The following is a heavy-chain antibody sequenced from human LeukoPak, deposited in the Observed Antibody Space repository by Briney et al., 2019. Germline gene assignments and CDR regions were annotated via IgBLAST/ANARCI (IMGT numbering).Heavy chain of an antibody. CDR1: GGSINASY. CDR3: AREAVHYGSGSLDY. V-gene: IGHV4-4*07. CDR2: IHSSGST. D-gene: IGHD3-10*01. J-gene: IGHJ4*02. Sequence: SETLSLTCTVSGGSINASYWSWIRQPAGKGLEWIGRIHSSGSTNYSPSPKSRVTMLLDPSKNQFSLSLISVTAADTAVYYCAREAVHYGSGSLDYWGQGTLVTVSS.